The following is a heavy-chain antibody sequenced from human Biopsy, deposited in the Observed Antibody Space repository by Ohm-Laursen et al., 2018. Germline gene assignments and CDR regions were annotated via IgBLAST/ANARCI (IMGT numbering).Heavy chain of an antibody. CDR2: ISWNSGNI. CDR1: GFTFDDYA. J-gene: IGHJ4*02. Sequence: SLRLSCAASGFTFDDYALHWVRQAPGKGLEWVSGISWNSGNIGYADAVKGRFTISRDNAKNTVFLQMNSLRAEDTAVYYCTRAEAGSGSLLYFDYWGQGTLVTVSS. CDR3: TRAEAGSGSLLYFDY. V-gene: IGHV3-9*01. D-gene: IGHD3-10*01.